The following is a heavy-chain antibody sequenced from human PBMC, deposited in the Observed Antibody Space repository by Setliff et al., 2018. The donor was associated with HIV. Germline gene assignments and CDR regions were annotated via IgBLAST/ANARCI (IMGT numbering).Heavy chain of an antibody. CDR3: AREQVGFGPPRGMDV. CDR2: ISVYNGNR. J-gene: IGHJ6*02. CDR1: GYTFSRFG. D-gene: IGHD3-10*01. V-gene: IGHV1-18*01. Sequence: GASVKVSCKASGYTFSRFGITWVRQAPGQGLEWMGWISVYNGNRDYALNFQGRVTLTTDTSASTAYMELSSLRSEDTAVYYCAREQVGFGPPRGMDVWGQGTTVT.